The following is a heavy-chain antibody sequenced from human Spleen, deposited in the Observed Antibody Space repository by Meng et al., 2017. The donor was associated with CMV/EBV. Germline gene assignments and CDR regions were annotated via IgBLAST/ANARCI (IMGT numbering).Heavy chain of an antibody. J-gene: IGHJ4*02. D-gene: IGHD3-3*01. CDR2: INPNSGGT. CDR3: ARQWSGQYFFDY. V-gene: IGHV1-2*02. CDR1: GYTFTGYY. Sequence: ASVKVSCKASGYTFTGYYMHWVRQAPGQGPEWMGWINPNSGGTSSAQKFQGRVTMTRDTSISTVYMELSSLRSDDTAIYYCARQWSGQYFFDYWGQGTLVTVSS.